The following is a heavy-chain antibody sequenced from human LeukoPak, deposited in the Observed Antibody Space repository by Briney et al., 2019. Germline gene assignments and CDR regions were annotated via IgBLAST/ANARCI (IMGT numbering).Heavy chain of an antibody. D-gene: IGHD2-15*01. Sequence: PGGSLRLSCAASGFTFSSAMSWVRQAPGKGLEWVSAISNNGGYTYYADSVQGRFTISRDNSKSTLCLQMNSLRAEDTAVYYCAKQLGYCSDGSCYFPYWGQGTLVTVSS. CDR3: AKQLGYCSDGSCYFPY. V-gene: IGHV3-23*01. CDR1: GFTFSSA. CDR2: ISNNGGYT. J-gene: IGHJ4*02.